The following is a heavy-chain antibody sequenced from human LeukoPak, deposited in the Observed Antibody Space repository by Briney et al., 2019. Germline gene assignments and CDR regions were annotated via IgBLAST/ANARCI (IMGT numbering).Heavy chain of an antibody. J-gene: IGHJ6*03. CDR1: GDFITAYY. CDR3: ARDRHCSSTSCYQSYMDV. CDR2: VYYSGST. D-gene: IGHD2-2*01. V-gene: IGHV4-59*12. Sequence: SSETLSLTCIVSGDFITAYYWNWIRQPPGKGLEWIGYVYYSGSTEYNPSLKSRVTISVDTSKNQFSLKLSSVTAADTAVYYCARDRHCSSTSCYQSYMDVWGKGTTVTVSS.